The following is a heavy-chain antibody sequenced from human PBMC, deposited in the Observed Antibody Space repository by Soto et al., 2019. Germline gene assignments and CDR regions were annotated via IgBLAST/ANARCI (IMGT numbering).Heavy chain of an antibody. CDR2: IIPIFGTA. J-gene: IGHJ4*02. Sequence: ASVKVSCKASGGTFSSYAISWVRQAPGQGLEWMGGIIPIFGTANYAQKFQGRVTITADESTSTAYMELSSLRSEDTAVYYCARELLAAAGTGYFDYWGQGTLVTVSS. CDR3: ARELLAAAGTGYFDY. V-gene: IGHV1-69*13. CDR1: GGTFSSYA. D-gene: IGHD6-13*01.